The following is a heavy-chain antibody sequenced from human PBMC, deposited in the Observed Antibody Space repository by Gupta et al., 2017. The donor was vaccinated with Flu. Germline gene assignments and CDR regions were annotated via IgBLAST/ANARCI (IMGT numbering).Heavy chain of an antibody. J-gene: IGHJ4*02. Sequence: EVQLVESGGNLVQPGGSLRLSCAASGFTLSSYDMSWVRQAPGRGLEWISFISSSGSTYYGDPVRGRFTISRDNAKNALYLQMSGLRDEDKDIYYCARGHWDNWGQGTLVTVSA. V-gene: IGHV3-48*03. CDR2: ISSSGST. CDR1: GFTLSSYD. CDR3: ARGHWDN.